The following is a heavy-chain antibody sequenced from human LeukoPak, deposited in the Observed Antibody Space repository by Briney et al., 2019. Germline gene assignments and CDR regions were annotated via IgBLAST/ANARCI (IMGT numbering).Heavy chain of an antibody. CDR2: ISGSGGST. V-gene: IGHV3-23*01. CDR1: GFTFSSYA. Sequence: PGGSLRLSCAASGFTFSSYAMSWVRQAPGKGLEWVSAISGSGGSTYYADSVKGRFTISRDNSKNTLYLQMNSLRAEDTAVYYCARMIVATTRPYFDYWGQGTLVTVSS. CDR3: ARMIVATTRPYFDY. D-gene: IGHD5-12*01. J-gene: IGHJ4*02.